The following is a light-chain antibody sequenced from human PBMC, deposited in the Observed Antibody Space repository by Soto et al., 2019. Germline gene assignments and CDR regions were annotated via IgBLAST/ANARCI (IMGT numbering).Light chain of an antibody. V-gene: IGLV1-44*01. CDR2: NNN. Sequence: QSVLTQPPSASGTPGQRVTISCSGSGSNIGSNTVNWFQQLPGTAPILLIHNNNQRPLGVPDRFSASKSGTSASLAISGLQSEDEADYYCSSYTGSSTHVFGSGTKLTVL. CDR3: SSYTGSSTHV. J-gene: IGLJ1*01. CDR1: GSNIGSNT.